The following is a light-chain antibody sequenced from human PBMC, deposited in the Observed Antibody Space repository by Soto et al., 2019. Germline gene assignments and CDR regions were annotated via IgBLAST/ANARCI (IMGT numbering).Light chain of an antibody. CDR2: EVS. CDR3: NSYTSTSALAV. CDR1: SSDVGGYNY. J-gene: IGLJ2*01. Sequence: QSALTQPASVSGSPGQSITISCTGTSSDVGGYNYVSWYQHHPGKAPKLMIYEVSNGPSGVSNRFSGSKSGNTASLTISGLQAEDEADYYCNSYTSTSALAVFGGGTKLTVL. V-gene: IGLV2-14*01.